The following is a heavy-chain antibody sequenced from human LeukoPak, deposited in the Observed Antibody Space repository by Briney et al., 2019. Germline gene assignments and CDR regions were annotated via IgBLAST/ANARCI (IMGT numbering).Heavy chain of an antibody. CDR3: ARLRWLQLGYFDY. V-gene: IGHV4-39*07. CDR1: GGSISSSTYD. CDR2: VYYSGST. D-gene: IGHD5-24*01. Sequence: PSETLSLTCTVSGGSISSSTYDWGWIRQPPGRGLEWIMCVYYSGSTYNNPSLKSRVTISVDTSTNQFSLRLSSVLAADTAVYYCARLRWLQLGYFDYWGQGTLVTVSS. J-gene: IGHJ4*02.